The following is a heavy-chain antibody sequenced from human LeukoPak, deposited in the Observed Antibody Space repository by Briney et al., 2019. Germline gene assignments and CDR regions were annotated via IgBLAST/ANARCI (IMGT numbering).Heavy chain of an antibody. V-gene: IGHV4-59*05. CDR1: GGSISSYY. D-gene: IGHD3-3*01. CDR3: ASPLFDFWSGYYGY. Sequence: SETLSLTCTVSGGSISSYYWSWIRQPPGKGLEWIGSIYYSGSTYYNPSLKSRVTISVDTSKNQFSLKLSSVTAADTAVYYCASPLFDFWSGYYGYWDQGTLVTVSS. J-gene: IGHJ4*02. CDR2: IYYSGST.